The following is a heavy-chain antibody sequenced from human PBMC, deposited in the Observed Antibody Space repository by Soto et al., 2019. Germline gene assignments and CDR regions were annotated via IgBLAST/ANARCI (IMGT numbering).Heavy chain of an antibody. J-gene: IGHJ6*01. Sequence: IQLVQSGGEVKKPGASVKVSCKSSGYKFISHSITWVRQAPGQGLEWMGRISAYNGNTNYAQKLQGRVTMTTDTSTTTAYMELRSLRSDDTAVYYCARGAFCGGAPGFRDMDVWGQGNTVTVSA. D-gene: IGHD2-21*01. V-gene: IGHV1-18*01. CDR1: GYKFISHS. CDR3: ARGAFCGGAPGFRDMDV. CDR2: ISAYNGNT.